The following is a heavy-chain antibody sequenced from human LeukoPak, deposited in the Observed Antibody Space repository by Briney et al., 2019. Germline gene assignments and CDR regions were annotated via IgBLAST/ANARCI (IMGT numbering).Heavy chain of an antibody. V-gene: IGHV1-69*13. CDR3: ARAESSSSRYWFDD. CDR2: IIPIFGTA. D-gene: IGHD6-13*01. Sequence: ASVTVSCKASGGTFSSYAISWVRQAPGQGLEWMGGIIPIFGTANYAQKFQGRVTITADESTSTAYMELNSLRAEDTAVYYCARAESSSSRYWFDDWGQGTLVTVSS. CDR1: GGTFSSYA. J-gene: IGHJ4*02.